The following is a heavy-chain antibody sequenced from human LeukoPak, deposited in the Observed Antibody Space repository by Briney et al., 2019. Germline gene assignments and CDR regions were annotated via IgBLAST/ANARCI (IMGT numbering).Heavy chain of an antibody. J-gene: IGHJ4*02. Sequence: GGSLTLSCASSGFTLSNYWMTWVPQRRARGLEWLDNINLDGSETHFVDSVKGRFTIPRDNAKNSLSLQMSGLRVEDTAVYYCARGYSDWLRWGQGTQVTVYS. CDR2: INLDGSET. CDR3: ARGYSDWLR. V-gene: IGHV3-7*01. D-gene: IGHD4-11*01. CDR1: GFTLSNYW.